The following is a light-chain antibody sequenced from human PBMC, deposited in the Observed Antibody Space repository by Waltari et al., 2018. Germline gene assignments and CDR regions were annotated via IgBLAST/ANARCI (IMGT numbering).Light chain of an antibody. J-gene: IGLJ3*02. Sequence: SYELPQPPSVSVSPGQTARITCSGDALSKQYVYWYQQRSGQAPVLVIYRDTDRPSGIPERFSGSTSGTTVTLTITGVQAEDETDYYCQSADSDGTWVFGGGTKLTVL. CDR2: RDT. CDR3: QSADSDGTWV. V-gene: IGLV3-25*03. CDR1: ALSKQY.